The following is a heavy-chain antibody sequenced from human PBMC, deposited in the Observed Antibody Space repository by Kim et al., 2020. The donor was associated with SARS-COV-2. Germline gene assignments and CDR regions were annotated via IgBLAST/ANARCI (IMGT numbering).Heavy chain of an antibody. CDR2: IIPIFGTA. V-gene: IGHV1-69*13. Sequence: SVKVSCKASGGTFSSYAISWVRQAPGQGLEWMGGIIPIFGTANYAQKFQGRVTITADESTSTAYMELSSLRSEDTAVYYCARGITMVRGATRTLDYYYYGMDVWGQGTTVTVSS. D-gene: IGHD3-10*01. CDR1: GGTFSSYA. J-gene: IGHJ6*02. CDR3: ARGITMVRGATRTLDYYYYGMDV.